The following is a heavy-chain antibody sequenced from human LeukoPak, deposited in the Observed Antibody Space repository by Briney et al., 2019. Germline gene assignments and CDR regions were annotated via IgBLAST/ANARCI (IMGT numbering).Heavy chain of an antibody. CDR1: GFTFSSYG. Sequence: GGSLRLSCAASGFTFSSYGMHWVRQAPGKGLEWVSFIRYDGSNEYYADSVRGRFTISRDNAKNSLSLQMNSLRAEDTAVYYCARSPAGANYYLDVWGKGTTVTISS. D-gene: IGHD1-14*01. V-gene: IGHV3-30*02. J-gene: IGHJ6*03. CDR3: ARSPAGANYYLDV. CDR2: IRYDGSNE.